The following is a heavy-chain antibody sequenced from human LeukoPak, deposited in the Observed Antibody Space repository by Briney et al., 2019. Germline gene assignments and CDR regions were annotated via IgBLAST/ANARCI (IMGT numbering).Heavy chain of an antibody. CDR3: ARDPRTALENWFDP. Sequence: GASVKVSCKAVGYTFTNYDISWVRQAPGQGLEWMGWISAYNGNTDYAQKVQGRVTMTADTSTSTAYLELRSLRSDDTAIYYCARDPRTALENWFDPWGQGTLVTVSS. CDR1: GYTFTNYD. V-gene: IGHV1-18*01. D-gene: IGHD3-16*02. J-gene: IGHJ5*02. CDR2: ISAYNGNT.